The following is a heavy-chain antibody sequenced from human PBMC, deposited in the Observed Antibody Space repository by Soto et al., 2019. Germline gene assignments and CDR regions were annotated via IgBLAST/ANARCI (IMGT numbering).Heavy chain of an antibody. V-gene: IGHV3-23*01. J-gene: IGHJ5*02. CDR2: VSGSGGTT. CDR3: ANLVTSGS. CDR1: GFTFSSDG. D-gene: IGHD2-21*02. Sequence: EVQLLESGGGFVQPGGSLRLACAASGFTFSSDGMSCVRQAPGKGLEWVSTVSGSGGTTYYADSVKGRFTISRDNSKNSLYLQMNSLRVEDTAVYYCANLVTSGSWGQGSLVTVSS.